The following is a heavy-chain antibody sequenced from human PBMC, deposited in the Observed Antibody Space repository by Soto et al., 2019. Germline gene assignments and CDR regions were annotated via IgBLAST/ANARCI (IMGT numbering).Heavy chain of an antibody. CDR2: IRRIAYGGTT. CDR1: GFNFAAYT. V-gene: IGHV3-49*04. J-gene: IGHJ5*01. Sequence: GGSLRLSCSASGFNFAAYTMSWVRLTPGKGLEWVGFIRRIAYGGTTDYAASVKGRFTISRDDSRKIVYFQMMRLKIEDTAVYYCSRSLALDFDSWGQGTLVPVSS. CDR3: SRSLALDFDS.